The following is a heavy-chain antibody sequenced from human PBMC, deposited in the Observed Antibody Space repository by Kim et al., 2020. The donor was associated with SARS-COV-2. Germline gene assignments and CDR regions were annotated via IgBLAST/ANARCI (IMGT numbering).Heavy chain of an antibody. CDR2: ISSSSSYI. CDR3: ARGITIFGVVMYYYYGMDV. J-gene: IGHJ6*02. V-gene: IGHV3-21*01. CDR1: GFTFSSYS. Sequence: GGSLRLSCAASGFTFSSYSMNWVRQAPGKGLEWVSSISSSSSYIYYADSLKGRFTISRDNAKNSLYLQMNSLRAEDTAVYYCARGITIFGVVMYYYYGMDVWGQGTTVTVSS. D-gene: IGHD3-3*01.